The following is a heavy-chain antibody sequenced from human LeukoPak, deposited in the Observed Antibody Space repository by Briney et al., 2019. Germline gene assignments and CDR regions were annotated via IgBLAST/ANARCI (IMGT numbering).Heavy chain of an antibody. D-gene: IGHD1-26*01. CDR2: INPNSGGT. V-gene: IGHV1-2*02. Sequence: ASVKASCKASGYTFTGYYMHWVRQSPGQGLEWMGWINPNSGGTNYAQKFQGRVTMTRDTSISTAYMELSRLRSDDTAVYYCASLGRSGSYYFDYWGQGTLVTVSS. J-gene: IGHJ4*02. CDR1: GYTFTGYY. CDR3: ASLGRSGSYYFDY.